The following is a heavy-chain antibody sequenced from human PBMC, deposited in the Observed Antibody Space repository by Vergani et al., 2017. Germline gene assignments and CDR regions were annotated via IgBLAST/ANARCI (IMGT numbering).Heavy chain of an antibody. CDR3: ARGRXWRLTEYLYGMDV. J-gene: IGHJ6*02. V-gene: IGHV7-4-1*02. CDR1: GYTFTNYP. Sequence: QVQLLQSGSELKKPGASVRSSCEASGYTFTNYPLIWVRQAPGQGLEFMGWINTNSGNPTYAPGFTGRFVFSLDTSVSTAYLQISGLKAEDSAVYYCARGRXWRLTEYLYGMDVWGQGTTVTVSS. D-gene: IGHD2/OR15-2a*01. CDR2: INTNSGNP.